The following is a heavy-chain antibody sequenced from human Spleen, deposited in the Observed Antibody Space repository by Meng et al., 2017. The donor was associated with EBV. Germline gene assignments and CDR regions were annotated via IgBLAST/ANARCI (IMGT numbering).Heavy chain of an antibody. J-gene: IGHJ4*02. CDR1: GYTFTGYY. CDR2: INPSGGGT. D-gene: IGHD6-13*01. Sequence: QVELGQSGAEVQKPGASVKVSWRAPGYTFTGYYIHWVRQAPGHGLEWMGIINPSGGGTIYAQKFQGRVTMTRDTSTNTVYMELSSLRSDDTAIYYCARRLAATKPLDYWGQGTLVTVSS. CDR3: ARRLAATKPLDY. V-gene: IGHV1-46*01.